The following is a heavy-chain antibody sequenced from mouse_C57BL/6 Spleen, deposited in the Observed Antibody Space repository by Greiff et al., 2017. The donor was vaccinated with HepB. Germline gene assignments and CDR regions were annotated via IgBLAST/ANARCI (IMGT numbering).Heavy chain of an antibody. J-gene: IGHJ3*01. V-gene: IGHV1-26*01. D-gene: IGHD2-3*01. CDR1: GYTFTDYY. CDR3: GPLVYDGYSPFAY. CDR2: INPNNGGT. Sequence: EVQLQESGPELVKPGASVKISCKASGYTFTDYYMNWVKQSHGKSLEWIGDINPNNGGTSYNQKFKGKATLTVDKSSSTAYMELRSLTSEDSAVYYCGPLVYDGYSPFAYWGQGTLVTVSA.